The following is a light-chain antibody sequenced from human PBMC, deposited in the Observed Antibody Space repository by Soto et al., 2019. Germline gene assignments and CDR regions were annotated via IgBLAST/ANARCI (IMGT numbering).Light chain of an antibody. Sequence: QSVLTQPPSVSGAPGQRVTISCTGSSSNIGAGYDVHWYQQVPGTAPKLLIYGNNNRPSGVPDRVSVSKSGTSASLAITGLQAEDEADYYCQSYDSSLSGYVFGTGTKLTVL. CDR2: GNN. CDR3: QSYDSSLSGYV. J-gene: IGLJ1*01. V-gene: IGLV1-40*01. CDR1: SSNIGAGYD.